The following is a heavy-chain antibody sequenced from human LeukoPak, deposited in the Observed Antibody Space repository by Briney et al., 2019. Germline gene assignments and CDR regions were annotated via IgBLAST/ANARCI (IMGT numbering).Heavy chain of an antibody. CDR3: ARDHGMVRGVISDY. Sequence: ASVKVSCKASGYTFTGYYMHWVRQAPGQGLEWTGWINPNSGGTNYAQKFQGRVTMTRDTSISTAYMELSRLRSDDTAVYYCARDHGMVRGVISDYWGQGTLVTVSS. CDR2: INPNSGGT. J-gene: IGHJ4*02. D-gene: IGHD3-10*01. V-gene: IGHV1-2*02. CDR1: GYTFTGYY.